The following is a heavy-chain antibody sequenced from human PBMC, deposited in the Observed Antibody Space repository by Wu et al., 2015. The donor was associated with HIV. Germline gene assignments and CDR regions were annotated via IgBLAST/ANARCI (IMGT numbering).Heavy chain of an antibody. CDR1: GYTFIHYG. Sequence: QVQLVQSGAEVKKPGASVKVSCKASGYTFIHYGITWVRLAPGQGLEWMAWISPYNGDTKYIQKIQGRVTMTTDTSTSTAYMELRSLRSDDTAVYYCARSWGEVIPNHYYYSMDVWGPRDHGHRLL. D-gene: IGHD2-21*01. J-gene: IGHJ6*02. CDR2: ISPYNGDT. CDR3: ARSWGEVIPNHYYYSMDV. V-gene: IGHV1-18*01.